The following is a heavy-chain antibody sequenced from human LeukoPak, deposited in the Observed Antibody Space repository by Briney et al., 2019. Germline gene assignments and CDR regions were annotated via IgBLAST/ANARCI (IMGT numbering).Heavy chain of an antibody. CDR2: IYPGDSDS. Sequence: GESLKISCQGSGYSFSTYWIAWVRQMPGKGLEWMGIIYPGDSDSRYSPSFQGQVTISADKSITTAYLQWSSLTASDTAMYYCARLGGSGTYNPLDSWGQGTLVTVFS. CDR1: GYSFSTYW. D-gene: IGHD3-10*01. J-gene: IGHJ4*02. CDR3: ARLGGSGTYNPLDS. V-gene: IGHV5-51*01.